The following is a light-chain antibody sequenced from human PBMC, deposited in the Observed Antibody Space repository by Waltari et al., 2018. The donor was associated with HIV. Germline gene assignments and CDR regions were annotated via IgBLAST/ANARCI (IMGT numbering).Light chain of an antibody. Sequence: QSALTQPASVSGSLGQSITISCIGSSSDIGTYNHVSWYQQYPDKAPLLLIRDVNTRHSGIPFRFSAAKSGKTATLTISGLQAEDEADYYCSSDITTGTILFGGGTKVTVL. CDR1: SSDIGTYNH. CDR3: SSDITTGTIL. J-gene: IGLJ3*02. CDR2: DVN. V-gene: IGLV2-14*03.